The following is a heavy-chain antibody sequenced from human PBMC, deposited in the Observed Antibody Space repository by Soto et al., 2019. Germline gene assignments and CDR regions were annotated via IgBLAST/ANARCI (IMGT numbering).Heavy chain of an antibody. Sequence: EVQLLESGGGLVQPGGSLRLSCVGSGFTFSSYDMTWVRQAPGKGLEWVSSFSFYGRRDNTYYADSVKGRFTISRDNSRNTVYLQMDNLRVEDTAVYYCAKSLYNDNGGPNDQWGQGTVVTVSS. V-gene: IGHV3-23*01. CDR3: AKSLYNDNGGPNDQ. CDR2: FSFYGRRDNT. CDR1: GFTFSSYD. D-gene: IGHD1-1*01. J-gene: IGHJ4*02.